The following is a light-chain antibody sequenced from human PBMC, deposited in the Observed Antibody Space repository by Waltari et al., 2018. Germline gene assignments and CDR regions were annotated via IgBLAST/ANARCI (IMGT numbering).Light chain of an antibody. Sequence: DIQIPKSPATLSAPVGARVPITCRASESISRWLAWYQQKPGEAPKVLISKASNLESGVPSRFSGSGSGTEFTLSISSLEPDDYATYYCQQYKTHSRTFGQGTKV. V-gene: IGKV1-5*03. CDR3: QQYKTHSRT. CDR2: KAS. J-gene: IGKJ1*01. CDR1: ESISRW.